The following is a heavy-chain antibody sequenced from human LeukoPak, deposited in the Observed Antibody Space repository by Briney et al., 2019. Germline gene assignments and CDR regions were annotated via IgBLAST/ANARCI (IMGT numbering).Heavy chain of an antibody. CDR1: GYTFTSYG. J-gene: IGHJ5*02. CDR2: ISAYNGNT. Sequence: ASVKVSCKASGYTFTSYGISWVRQAPGQGLEWMGWISAYNGNTNYAQKLQGRVTMTTDTSTSTAYMELRSLRSDDTAVYYCARHYYDSSGYYGRLKSTWFDPWGQGTLVTVSS. V-gene: IGHV1-18*01. D-gene: IGHD3-22*01. CDR3: ARHYYDSSGYYGRLKSTWFDP.